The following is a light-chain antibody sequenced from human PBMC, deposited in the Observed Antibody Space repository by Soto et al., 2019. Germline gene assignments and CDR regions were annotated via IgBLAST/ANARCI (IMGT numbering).Light chain of an antibody. CDR1: QDITNY. CDR2: DAS. J-gene: IGKJ5*01. V-gene: IGKV1-33*01. CDR3: QQYDNLPIT. Sequence: ILMTQSPSSLSASVGDRVTITCQASQDITNYLNWYQQKPGKAPKLLIYDASNLETGVPSRFSGSGSGTDFTFTISTLQPEDIAVYYCQQYDNLPITFGQGTRLEIK.